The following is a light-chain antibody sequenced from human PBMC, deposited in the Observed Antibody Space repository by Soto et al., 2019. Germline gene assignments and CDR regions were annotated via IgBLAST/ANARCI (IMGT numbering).Light chain of an antibody. CDR1: ISDILGYNY. V-gene: IGLV2-14*01. J-gene: IGLJ1*01. CDR3: SSYTSSSTLDFV. CDR2: DVT. Sequence: QSVQGQPASVSDSLGQSITISCTGTISDILGYNYVSWYQHHPGKAPKLMIYDVTNRPSGVSSRFSGSKSGNRASLTISGLLAEDEDDYYCSSYTSSSTLDFVFGTWTKVTVL.